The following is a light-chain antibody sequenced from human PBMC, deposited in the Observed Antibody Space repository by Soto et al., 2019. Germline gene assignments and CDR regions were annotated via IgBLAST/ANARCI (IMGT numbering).Light chain of an antibody. CDR3: SSYTSSSTQSV. CDR1: KNDIGVYDF. Sequence: QSALTQPPSASGSPGQSVTISCTGTKNDIGVYDFVSWYQHHPGKAPRLIIYEVSNRPSGVSNRFSGSKSGNTASLTISGLQAEDEADYYCSSYTSSSTQSVFGTGTKLTVL. V-gene: IGLV2-14*01. J-gene: IGLJ1*01. CDR2: EVS.